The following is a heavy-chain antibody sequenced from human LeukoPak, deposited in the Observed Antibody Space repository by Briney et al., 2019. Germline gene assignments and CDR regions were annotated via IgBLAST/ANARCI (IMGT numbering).Heavy chain of an antibody. CDR3: VRGGGDSSSWHIDY. V-gene: IGHV3-20*04. CDR1: GFTFDDYG. D-gene: IGHD6-13*01. CDR2: INWNGDST. J-gene: IGHJ4*02. Sequence: GGSLRLSCAASGFTFDDYGMSWVRQAPGKGMEWVSGINWNGDSTSYSDSVKGRFTISRDNAKKSLYLQMKSLRAEDTALYYCVRGGGDSSSWHIDYWGQGTLVTVSS.